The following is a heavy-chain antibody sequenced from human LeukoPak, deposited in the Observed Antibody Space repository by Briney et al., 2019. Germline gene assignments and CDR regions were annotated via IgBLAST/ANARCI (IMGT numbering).Heavy chain of an antibody. CDR3: AKDIQLST. V-gene: IGHV3-23*01. D-gene: IGHD5-24*01. CDR2: IGPVGDSP. CDR1: GFTFSNAW. J-gene: IGHJ3*01. Sequence: GGSLRLSCAASGFTFSNAWMSWVRQAPGKGLEWVSLIGPVGDSPFYADSVKGRFTISRDNSKNTLSLQMNSLRVEDTAIYYCAKDIQLSTWGLGTMVTVSS.